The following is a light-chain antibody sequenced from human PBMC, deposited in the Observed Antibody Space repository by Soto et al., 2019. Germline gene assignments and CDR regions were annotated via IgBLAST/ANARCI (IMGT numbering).Light chain of an antibody. CDR1: QSVSSSY. J-gene: IGKJ1*01. CDR3: QQYGTPLSRWWT. Sequence: EIVLTQSPGTLSLSPGERATLSCRASQSVSSSYLAWYQQKPGQAPRLLIYGASSRATGIPDRFSGSGSGTDFTLTISRLEPEDFAVYYCQQYGTPLSRWWTFGQGTKVEIK. CDR2: GAS. V-gene: IGKV3-20*01.